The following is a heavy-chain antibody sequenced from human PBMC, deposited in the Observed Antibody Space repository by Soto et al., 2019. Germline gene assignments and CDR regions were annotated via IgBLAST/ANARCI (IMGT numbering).Heavy chain of an antibody. CDR2: ISSSGTAT. D-gene: IGHD6-6*01. J-gene: IGHJ5*02. CDR3: ERKGPREARPNH. Sequence: QVQLVESGGGLVRPGGSLRLSCAASGFTFRDYDMIWIRQAPGKGLEGVSCISSSGTATYYADSVKGIFTISRDNAKNSLYVEMNSLRVEDSAVYYCERKGPREARPNHWGQGTLVTVSS. V-gene: IGHV3-11*01. CDR1: GFTFRDYD.